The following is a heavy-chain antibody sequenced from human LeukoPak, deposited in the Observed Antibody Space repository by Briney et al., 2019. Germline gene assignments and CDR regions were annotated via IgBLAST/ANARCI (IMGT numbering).Heavy chain of an antibody. D-gene: IGHD3-22*01. CDR2: IVVGSGNT. CDR1: GFTFTSSA. Sequence: GASVKVSCKASGFTFTSSAVQWVRQARGQRLEWRGWIVVGSGNTNYAQKFQERVTITRDMSTSTAYMELSSLRSEGTAVYYCAADPNYDSSGSYLNWFDPWGQGTLVTVSS. CDR3: AADPNYDSSGSYLNWFDP. V-gene: IGHV1-58*01. J-gene: IGHJ5*02.